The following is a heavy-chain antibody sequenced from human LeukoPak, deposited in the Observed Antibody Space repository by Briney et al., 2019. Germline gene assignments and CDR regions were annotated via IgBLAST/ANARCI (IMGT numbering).Heavy chain of an antibody. V-gene: IGHV3-23*01. J-gene: IGHJ4*02. CDR2: IGASGGST. CDR1: GFTFSSSA. D-gene: IGHD3-3*01. CDR3: ARARGGIYFDY. Sequence: AGGSLRLSCAASGFTFSSSAMDWVRQAPGKGLEWVSGIGASGGSTYYADSVKGRFTISRDNSRNTLYVQMNSLRVEDTAVYYCARARGGIYFDYWGQGTLVTVSS.